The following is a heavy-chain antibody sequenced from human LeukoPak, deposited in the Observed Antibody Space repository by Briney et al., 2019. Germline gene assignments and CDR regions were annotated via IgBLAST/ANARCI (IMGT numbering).Heavy chain of an antibody. Sequence: KPSETLSLTCAVYGGSFSGYYWSWIRQPPGKGLEWIGEINHSGSTNNNRSPNCRDTLSVAPSKNQFSLKLRSVTAADTAVYYCPRDDGDYVDYWGQGTLVTVSS. J-gene: IGHJ4*02. CDR2: INHSGST. CDR3: PRDDGDYVDY. D-gene: IGHD4-17*01. V-gene: IGHV4-34*04. CDR1: GGSFSGYY.